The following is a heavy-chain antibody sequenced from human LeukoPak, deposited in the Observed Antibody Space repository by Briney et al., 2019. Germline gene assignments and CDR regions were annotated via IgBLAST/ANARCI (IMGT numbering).Heavy chain of an antibody. V-gene: IGHV4-59*08. J-gene: IGHJ5*02. CDR1: GGSISSYY. CDR3: ARHYSSGNNWFDP. D-gene: IGHD6-19*01. CDR2: IYYSGST. Sequence: SETLSLTCTVSGGSISSYYWSWIRQPPGKGLEWIGYIYYSGSTNYNPSLKSRVTISVDTSKNQFSLKLSSVTAADTAVYYCARHYSSGNNWFDPWGQGTLVTVSS.